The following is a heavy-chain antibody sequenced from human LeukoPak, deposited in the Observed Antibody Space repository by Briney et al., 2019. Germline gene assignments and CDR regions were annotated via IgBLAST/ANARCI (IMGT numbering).Heavy chain of an antibody. Sequence: GGSLRLSCAASGFTFSHYWMHWVRQAPGQGLVWVARIKSDGTSITYADSVKGRFTISRDNAKNTLYLQMSSLSADDTGVYYCTRVELCRYGVCDCWGQGTLVTVSA. CDR3: TRVELCRYGVCDC. D-gene: IGHD5-18*01. CDR2: IKSDGTSI. J-gene: IGHJ4*02. V-gene: IGHV3-74*01. CDR1: GFTFSHYW.